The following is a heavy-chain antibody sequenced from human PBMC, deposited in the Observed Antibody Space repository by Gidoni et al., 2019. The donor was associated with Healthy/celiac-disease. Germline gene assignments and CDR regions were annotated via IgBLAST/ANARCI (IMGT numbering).Heavy chain of an antibody. Sequence: QVQLVQSGAEVKKPGASVKVSCKASGYTFTSYDINWVRQATGQGLEWMGWMNPNSGNTGYAQKFQGRVTMTRNTSISTAYMELSSLRSEDTAVYYCARGGLYYDYVWGSYRSHYYFDYWGQGTLVTVSS. CDR1: GYTFTSYD. D-gene: IGHD3-16*02. CDR2: MNPNSGNT. V-gene: IGHV1-8*01. CDR3: ARGGLYYDYVWGSYRSHYYFDY. J-gene: IGHJ4*02.